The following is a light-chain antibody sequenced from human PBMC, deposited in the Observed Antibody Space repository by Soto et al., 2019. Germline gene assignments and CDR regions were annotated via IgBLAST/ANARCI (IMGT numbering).Light chain of an antibody. CDR1: SSDVGGYNY. CDR3: SSYTHSSPDV. V-gene: IGLV2-14*01. J-gene: IGLJ1*01. Sequence: QSVLTQPASVSGSPGQSITISCTGTSSDVGGYNYVSWYQQHPGKAPKRMIYDVSNRPSGVSNRFSGSKSANTASLTISGLQAEDEADYYCSSYTHSSPDVFGTGTKLTVL. CDR2: DVS.